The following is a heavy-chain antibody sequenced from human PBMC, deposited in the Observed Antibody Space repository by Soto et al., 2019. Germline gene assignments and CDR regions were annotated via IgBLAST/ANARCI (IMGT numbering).Heavy chain of an antibody. D-gene: IGHD3-10*01. Sequence: QVQLVQSGAEVKKPGASVKVSCKASGYTFTSNYMHWVRQAPGQGLEWTGLIHPTDGRTWYAEKFPGRITMPRDTSTSTDYMELSSLRSDDTAIYYCARDNSWDYGSGLMAWWFDPCGQGTLVTVSS. CDR3: ARDNSWDYGSGLMAWWFDP. CDR2: IHPTDGRT. J-gene: IGHJ5*02. V-gene: IGHV1-46*01. CDR1: GYTFTSNY.